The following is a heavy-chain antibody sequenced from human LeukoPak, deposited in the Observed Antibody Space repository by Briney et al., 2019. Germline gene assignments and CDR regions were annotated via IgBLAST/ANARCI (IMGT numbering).Heavy chain of an antibody. D-gene: IGHD3-22*01. J-gene: IGHJ4*02. V-gene: IGHV3-48*03. CDR2: ISYSGSTI. CDR3: ATTKGSGFYRYYFDY. Sequence: GGSLRLSCAASGFTFSSYEMNWVRQAPGKGLEWVSYISYSGSTIYYADSVKGRFTISRDNAKNSLYLQMNSLRAEDTAVYYCATTKGSGFYRYYFDYWGQGTLVTVSS. CDR1: GFTFSSYE.